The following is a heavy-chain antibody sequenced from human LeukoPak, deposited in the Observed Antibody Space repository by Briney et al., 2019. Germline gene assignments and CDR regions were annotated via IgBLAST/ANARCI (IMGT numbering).Heavy chain of an antibody. J-gene: IGHJ4*02. D-gene: IGHD1-20*01. CDR1: GFTIRDYV. Sequence: GGSLRLSCAASGFTIRDYVMSWVRQAPGKGLEWVSYIDPSGTTLYYADSVKGRFTVSRDNGKHSLSLQLRSLRAEDTAVYYCARAAYNWNWGQGTLVTVSS. CDR3: ARAAYNWN. CDR2: IDPSGTTL. V-gene: IGHV3-11*01.